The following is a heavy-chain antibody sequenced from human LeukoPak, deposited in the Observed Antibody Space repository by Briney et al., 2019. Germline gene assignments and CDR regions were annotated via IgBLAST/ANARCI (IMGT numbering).Heavy chain of an antibody. CDR1: GGSISSGSYY. CDR3: ARSATPYYYYYMDV. V-gene: IGHV4-61*02. J-gene: IGHJ6*03. CDR2: IYTSGST. Sequence: SQTLSLTCTVSGGSISSGSYYWSWIRQPAGKGLEWIGRIYTSGSTNYNPSLKSRVTISVDTSKNQFSLKLSSVTAADTAVYYCARSATPYYYYYMDVWGKGTTVTISS. D-gene: IGHD2-15*01.